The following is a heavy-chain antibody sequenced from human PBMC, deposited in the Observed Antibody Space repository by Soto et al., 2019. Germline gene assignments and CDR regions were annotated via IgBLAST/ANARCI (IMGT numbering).Heavy chain of an antibody. CDR2: IYSGGST. V-gene: IGHV3-66*01. CDR1: GFTVSSNY. D-gene: IGHD6-19*01. J-gene: IGHJ4*02. CDR3: ARFAVRLVLGGGDY. Sequence: GGSLRLSCAASGFTVSSNYMSWVRQAPGKGLEWVSVIYSGGSTYYADSVKGRFTISRDNSKNTLYLQMNSLRAEDTAVYYCARFAVRLVLGGGDYWGQGTLVTVSS.